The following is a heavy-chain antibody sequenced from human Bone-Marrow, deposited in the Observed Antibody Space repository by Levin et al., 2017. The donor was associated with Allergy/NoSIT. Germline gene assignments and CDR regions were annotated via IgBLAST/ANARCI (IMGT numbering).Heavy chain of an antibody. Sequence: GGSLRLSCAASGFSFSTYSMNWVRQAPGKGLEWVSSIGGSGSSLYYADSVKGRFTISRDNAMNSLYLQMNSLRAEDTAVYFCARGIPRTVDLGDYWGEGTLVTVSS. J-gene: IGHJ4*02. CDR3: ARGIPRTVDLGDY. CDR2: IGGSGSSL. V-gene: IGHV3-21*01. D-gene: IGHD1-1*01. CDR1: GFSFSTYS.